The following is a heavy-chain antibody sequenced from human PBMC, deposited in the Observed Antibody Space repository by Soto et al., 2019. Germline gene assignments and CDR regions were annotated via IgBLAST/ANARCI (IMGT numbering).Heavy chain of an antibody. D-gene: IGHD2-8*01. Sequence: GGSLRLSCAASGFTFNNYAMNWVRQAPGRGLEWVSIISPNGDSTYYADSVKGRFTISRDNSQNTVFLQMNSLRAEDTAIYFCAKVRLTDYLRYAPHLWGQGTLVTV. CDR2: ISPNGDST. V-gene: IGHV3-23*01. J-gene: IGHJ3*01. CDR1: GFTFNNYA. CDR3: AKVRLTDYLRYAPHL.